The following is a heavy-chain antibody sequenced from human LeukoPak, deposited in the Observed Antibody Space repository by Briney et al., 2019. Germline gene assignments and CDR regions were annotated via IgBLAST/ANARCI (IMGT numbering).Heavy chain of an antibody. CDR1: GGSISSYY. CDR3: ARDRSGYCSSTSCYTDAFDI. V-gene: IGHV4-59*01. J-gene: IGHJ3*02. D-gene: IGHD2-2*02. CDR2: INYSGST. Sequence: SETLSLTCAVSGGSISSYYWSWIRQPPGKGLEWIGYINYSGSTNYNPSLKSRVTISVDTSKNQFSLKLSSVTAADTAVYYCARDRSGYCSSTSCYTDAFDIWGQGTMVTVSS.